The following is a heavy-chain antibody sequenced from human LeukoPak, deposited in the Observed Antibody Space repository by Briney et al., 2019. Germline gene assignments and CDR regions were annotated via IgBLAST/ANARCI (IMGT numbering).Heavy chain of an antibody. CDR1: GFTFSNAW. CDR2: IKSKTDGGTT. V-gene: IGHV3-15*01. CDR3: TTVSSAYGDPKDY. Sequence: PGGSLRLPCAASGFTFSNAWTSWVRQAPGKGLEWVGHIKSKTDGGTTDYAAPVKGRFTISRDDSKNTLYLQMNSLKTEDTAVYYCTTVSSAYGDPKDYWGQGTLVTVSS. J-gene: IGHJ4*02. D-gene: IGHD4-17*01.